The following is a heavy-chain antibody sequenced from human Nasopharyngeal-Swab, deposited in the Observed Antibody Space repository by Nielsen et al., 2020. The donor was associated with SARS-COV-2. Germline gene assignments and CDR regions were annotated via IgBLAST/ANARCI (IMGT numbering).Heavy chain of an antibody. CDR3: TTVRFHCSSTSCYRWFDP. J-gene: IGHJ5*02. Sequence: WIRQPPGKGLEWVGRIKSKTDGGTTDYAAPVKGRFTISRDDSKNTLYLQMNSRKTEDTAVYYCTTVRFHCSSTSCYRWFDPWGQGTLVTVSS. CDR2: IKSKTDGGTT. V-gene: IGHV3-15*01. D-gene: IGHD2-2*01.